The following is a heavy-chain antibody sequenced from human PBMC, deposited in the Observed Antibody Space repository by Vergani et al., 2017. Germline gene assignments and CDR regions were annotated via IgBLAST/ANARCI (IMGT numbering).Heavy chain of an antibody. CDR1: GYSISSGYY. Sequence: QVQLQESGPGLVKPSETLSLTCTVSGYSISSGYYWGWIRQPPGKGLELIGSIYHSGRTYYNPSLKSRVTISVDTSKNQFSLKLSSVTAADTAVYYCARESGGDVWGSYEAWFDPWGQGTLVIVSS. V-gene: IGHV4-38-2*02. CDR2: IYHSGRT. D-gene: IGHD3-16*01. CDR3: ARESGGDVWGSYEAWFDP. J-gene: IGHJ5*02.